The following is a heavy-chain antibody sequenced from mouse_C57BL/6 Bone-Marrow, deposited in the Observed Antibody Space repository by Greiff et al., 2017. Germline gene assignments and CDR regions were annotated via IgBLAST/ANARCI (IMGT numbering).Heavy chain of an antibody. Sequence: DVMLVESGGGLVKPGGSLKLSCAASGFTFSDYGMHWVRQAPEKGLEWVAYISSGSSTIYYADTVKGRFTISRDNAKNTLFLQMTSLRSEDTAMYYCARPITTVVATGYFDVWATGTTVTVSS. CDR2: ISSGSSTI. CDR3: ARPITTVVATGYFDV. V-gene: IGHV5-17*01. CDR1: GFTFSDYG. J-gene: IGHJ1*03. D-gene: IGHD1-1*01.